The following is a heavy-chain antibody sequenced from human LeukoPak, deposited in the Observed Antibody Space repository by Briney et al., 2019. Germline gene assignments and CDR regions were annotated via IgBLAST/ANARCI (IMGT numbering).Heavy chain of an antibody. CDR2: ISWDGDII. J-gene: IGHJ4*02. CDR3: VKDTVKGSYSVFDY. V-gene: IGHV3-9*01. D-gene: IGHD1-26*01. CDR1: GFTFDDYA. Sequence: PGGSLRLSCAASGFTFDDYAMHWVRQAPGKGLEWVSGISWDGDIIGYAGSVKGRFTISRDNAKNSLYLQMNSLRAEDTAVYYCVKDTVKGSYSVFDYWGQGTLVTVSS.